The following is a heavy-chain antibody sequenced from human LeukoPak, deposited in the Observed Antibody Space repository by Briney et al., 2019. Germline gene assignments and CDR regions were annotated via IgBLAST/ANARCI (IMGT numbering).Heavy chain of an antibody. D-gene: IGHD3-3*01. Sequence: SETLSLTCTVSGGSISSGGYYWSWIRQHPGKGLEWIGYIYYSGSTYYNPSLKSRVTISVDTSKNQFSLKLSSVTAADTAVYYCARGEGNDFWSGYLGDYYYYYGMGVWGQGTTVTVSS. CDR1: GGSISSGGYY. CDR2: IYYSGST. J-gene: IGHJ6*02. V-gene: IGHV4-31*03. CDR3: ARGEGNDFWSGYLGDYYYYYGMGV.